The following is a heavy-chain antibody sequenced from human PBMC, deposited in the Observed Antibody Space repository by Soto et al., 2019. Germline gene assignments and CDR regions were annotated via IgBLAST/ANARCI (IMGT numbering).Heavy chain of an antibody. CDR3: AKSAGSSGWYGYYFDY. D-gene: IGHD6-19*01. CDR1: GFTFSSYA. Sequence: GGSLRLSCAASGFTFSSYAMSWVRQAPGKGLEWVSAISGSGGSTYYADSVKGRFTISRDNSKNTLYLQMNSLRAEDTAVYYCAKSAGSSGWYGYYFDYWGQGTLVTVSS. CDR2: ISGSGGST. J-gene: IGHJ4*02. V-gene: IGHV3-23*01.